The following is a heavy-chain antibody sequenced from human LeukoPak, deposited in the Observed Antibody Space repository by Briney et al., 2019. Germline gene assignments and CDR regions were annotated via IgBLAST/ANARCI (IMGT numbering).Heavy chain of an antibody. CDR1: GYTFTAYY. J-gene: IGHJ5*02. Sequence: ASVKVSCKASGYTFTAYYIHWVRQAPGQGLEWMGWINPNSGGTNYAQKFQGRVTMTRDTSISTAYMELSRLRSDDTAVYYCATYIGRGDYLNWFDPWGQGTLVTVSS. CDR2: INPNSGGT. CDR3: ATYIGRGDYLNWFDP. D-gene: IGHD4-11*01. V-gene: IGHV1-2*02.